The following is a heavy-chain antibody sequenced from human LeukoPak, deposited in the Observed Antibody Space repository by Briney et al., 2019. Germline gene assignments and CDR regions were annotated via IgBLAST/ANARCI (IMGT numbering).Heavy chain of an antibody. V-gene: IGHV4-34*01. Sequence: PGGSLRLSCAASGFIFSSYAMSWVRQAPGKGLEWIGEINHSGSTNYDPSLKSRVTISVDASKNQFSLKLSSVTAADTAVYYCARGRYSDYWGQGTLVTVSS. CDR3: ARGRYSDY. J-gene: IGHJ4*02. CDR1: GFIFSSYA. CDR2: INHSGST.